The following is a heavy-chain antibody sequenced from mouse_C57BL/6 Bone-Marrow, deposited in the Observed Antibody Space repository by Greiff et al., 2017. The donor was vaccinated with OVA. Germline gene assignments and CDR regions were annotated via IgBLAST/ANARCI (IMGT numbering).Heavy chain of an antibody. CDR2: IDPSDSYT. Sequence: VQLQQPGAELVKPGASVKLSCKASGYTFTSYWMQWVKQRPGQGLEWIGEIDPSDSYTNYNQKFKGKATLTVDTSSSTAYMQLSSLTSEDSAVYYCARTMVTTLRWYFDVWGTGTTVTVSS. J-gene: IGHJ1*03. V-gene: IGHV1-50*01. CDR3: ARTMVTTLRWYFDV. D-gene: IGHD2-3*01. CDR1: GYTFTSYW.